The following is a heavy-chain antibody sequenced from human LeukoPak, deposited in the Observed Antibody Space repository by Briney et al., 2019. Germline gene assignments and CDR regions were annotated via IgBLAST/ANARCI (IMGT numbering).Heavy chain of an antibody. CDR3: ARGEEFGSGTVHFDN. Sequence: SGTLSLTCAVSGGSISSSNWWSWVRQPPGKGLEWIGEVHHSGGTNYNPSLKSRVTISADRSNNRFSLSLNSVTAADTAVFYCARGEEFGSGTVHFDNWGQGILVTVSS. CDR2: VHHSGGT. D-gene: IGHD3-10*01. CDR1: GGSISSSNW. J-gene: IGHJ4*02. V-gene: IGHV4-4*02.